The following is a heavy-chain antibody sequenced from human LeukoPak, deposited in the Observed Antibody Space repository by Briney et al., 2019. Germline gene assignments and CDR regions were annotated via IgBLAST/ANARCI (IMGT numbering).Heavy chain of an antibody. CDR3: ARRELESGLFDY. D-gene: IGHD3-3*01. CDR1: GGSISSSSYY. J-gene: IGHJ4*02. CDR2: IYYSGST. V-gene: IGHV4-39*01. Sequence: PSETLSLTCTVSGGSISSSSYYWGWIRQPPGKGLEWIGSIYYSGSTYYNPSLKSQVTISVDTSKSQFSLKLSSVTAADTAVYYCARRELESGLFDYWGQGTLVTVSS.